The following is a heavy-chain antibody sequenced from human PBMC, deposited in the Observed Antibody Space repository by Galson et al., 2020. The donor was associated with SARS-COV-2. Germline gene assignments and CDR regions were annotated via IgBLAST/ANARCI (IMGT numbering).Heavy chain of an antibody. J-gene: IGHJ4*02. CDR2: ISYDGSNK. Sequence: GESLKISCAAPGFTFSSYGMHWVRQAPGKGLEWVAVISYDGSNKYYADSVKGRFTISRDNSKNTLYLQMNSLRAEDTAVYYCAKDQRAVVPAAIDYWGQGTLVTVSS. D-gene: IGHD2-2*01. CDR3: AKDQRAVVPAAIDY. CDR1: GFTFSSYG. V-gene: IGHV3-30*18.